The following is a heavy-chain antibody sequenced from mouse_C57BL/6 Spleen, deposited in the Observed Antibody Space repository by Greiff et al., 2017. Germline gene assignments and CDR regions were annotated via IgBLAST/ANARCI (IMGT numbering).Heavy chain of an antibody. CDR3: ATYGNHFDY. D-gene: IGHD2-1*01. Sequence: QVQLQQPGAELVMPGASVKLSCKASGYTFTSYWMHWVKQRPGQGLEWIGEIDPSDSYTNYNQKFKGKSTLTVDKSSSTAYMQLSSLTSEDSAVYYCATYGNHFDYWGQGTTLTVSS. J-gene: IGHJ2*01. V-gene: IGHV1-69*01. CDR1: GYTFTSYW. CDR2: IDPSDSYT.